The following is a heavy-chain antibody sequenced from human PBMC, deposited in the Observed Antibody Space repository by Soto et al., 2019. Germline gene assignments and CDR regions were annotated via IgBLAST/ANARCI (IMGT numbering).Heavy chain of an antibody. J-gene: IGHJ6*02. CDR2: IYYSGST. V-gene: IGHV4-61*01. D-gene: IGHD6-13*01. CDR3: ARDSDSSSWYTGHYYYYGMDV. Sequence: PSETLSLTCTVSGGSVSSGSYYWSWIRQPPGKGLEWIGYIYYSGSTNYNPPLKSRVTISVDTSKNQFSLKLSSVTAADTAVYYCARDSDSSSWYTGHYYYYGMDVWGQGTTVTVSS. CDR1: GGSVSSGSYY.